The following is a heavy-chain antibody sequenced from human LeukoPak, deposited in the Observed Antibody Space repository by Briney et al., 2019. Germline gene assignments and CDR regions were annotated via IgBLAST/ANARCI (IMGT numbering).Heavy chain of an antibody. V-gene: IGHV3-30*18. CDR2: ISSDGSKN. Sequence: GGSLRLSCVASGVTLSNYAMHWVRQTPGKGLEWVALISSDGSKNIYADPVKGRFTVSRDNSKNTLYLQMNSLRAEDTAVYYCVKGLVQTTMSYSVDYWGQGALVTVSS. J-gene: IGHJ4*02. D-gene: IGHD1-1*01. CDR3: VKGLVQTTMSYSVDY. CDR1: GVTLSNYA.